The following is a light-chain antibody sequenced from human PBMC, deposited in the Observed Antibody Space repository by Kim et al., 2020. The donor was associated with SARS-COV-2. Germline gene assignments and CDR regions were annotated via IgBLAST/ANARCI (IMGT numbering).Light chain of an antibody. V-gene: IGLV3-21*04. CDR3: QVWDSSSEHWV. CDR2: YDS. Sequence: PGKTARITCGGNNSGSKSVHWYQQKPGQAPVLVIYYDSDRPSGIPERFSVSNSGNTATLTISRVEAGDEADYYCQVWDSSSEHWVFGGGTKLTVL. J-gene: IGLJ3*02. CDR1: NSGSKS.